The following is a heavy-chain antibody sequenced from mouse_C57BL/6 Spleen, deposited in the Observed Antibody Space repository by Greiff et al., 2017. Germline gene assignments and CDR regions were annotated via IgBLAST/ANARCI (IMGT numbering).Heavy chain of an antibody. D-gene: IGHD1-1*01. CDR1: GFSLSTSGMG. Sequence: ESGPGILQSSQTLSLTCSFSGFSLSTSGMGVSWIRQPSGKGLEWLAHIYWDDDKRYNPSLKSRLTISKDTSRNQVFLKITSVDTADTATYYCARRGTTVVAKGYWYFDVWGTGTTVTVSS. CDR2: IYWDDDK. CDR3: ARRGTTVVAKGYWYFDV. V-gene: IGHV8-12*01. J-gene: IGHJ1*03.